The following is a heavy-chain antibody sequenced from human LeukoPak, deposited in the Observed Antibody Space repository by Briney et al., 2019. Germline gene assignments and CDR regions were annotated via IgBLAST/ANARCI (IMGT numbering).Heavy chain of an antibody. CDR3: AKDGMVRGVMPYYYYYMDV. CDR2: ISWDGGST. CDR1: GFTFDDYT. Sequence: GGSLRLSCAASGFTFDDYTMHWARQAPGKGLEWVSLISWDGGSTYYADSVKGRFTISRDNSKNSLYLQMNSLRTEDTALYYCAKDGMVRGVMPYYYYYMDVWGKGTTVTISS. J-gene: IGHJ6*03. D-gene: IGHD3-10*01. V-gene: IGHV3-43*01.